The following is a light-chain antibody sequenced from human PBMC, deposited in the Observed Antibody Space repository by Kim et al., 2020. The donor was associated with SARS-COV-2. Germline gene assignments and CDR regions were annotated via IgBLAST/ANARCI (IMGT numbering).Light chain of an antibody. CDR1: SSDVGGYNY. J-gene: IGLJ1*01. V-gene: IGLV2-8*01. Sequence: QSALTQPPSAYGSPGQSVTISCTGTSSDVGGYNYVSWYQQHPGKAPKLMISDVSKRPSGVPDRFSGSKSANTASLTVSGLQAEDEADYYCSSYAGSNFYVFGTGTKVTVL. CDR2: DVS. CDR3: SSYAGSNFYV.